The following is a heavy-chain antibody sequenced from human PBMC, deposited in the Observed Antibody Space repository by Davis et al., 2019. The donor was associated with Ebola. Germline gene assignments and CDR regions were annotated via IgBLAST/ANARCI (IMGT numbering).Heavy chain of an antibody. Sequence: PGGSLRLSCAASGFTFSGSWMSWLRQVPGKGLEWVPNIRQDGNEKHYIDSVRGRFTISRDNAKNSLYLQMNSLRVEDTAIYYCARDGSGWSAYWGQGTLVTVSS. J-gene: IGHJ4*02. D-gene: IGHD6-19*01. CDR3: ARDGSGWSAY. CDR1: GFTFSGSW. CDR2: IRQDGNEK. V-gene: IGHV3-7*01.